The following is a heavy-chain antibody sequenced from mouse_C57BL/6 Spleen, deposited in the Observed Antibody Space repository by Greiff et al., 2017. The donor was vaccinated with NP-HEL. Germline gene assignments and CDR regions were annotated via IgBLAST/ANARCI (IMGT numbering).Heavy chain of an antibody. CDR1: GYTFTDYY. D-gene: IGHD2-5*01. Sequence: VQLQQSGPELVKPGASVKISCKASGYTFTDYYMNWVKQSHGKSLEWIGDINPNNGGTSYNQKFKGKATLTVDKYSSTAYMELRSLTSEDSAVYYCARVYSNYGGFDDWGQGTTLTVSS. CDR2: INPNNGGT. CDR3: ARVYSNYGGFDD. J-gene: IGHJ2*01. V-gene: IGHV1-26*01.